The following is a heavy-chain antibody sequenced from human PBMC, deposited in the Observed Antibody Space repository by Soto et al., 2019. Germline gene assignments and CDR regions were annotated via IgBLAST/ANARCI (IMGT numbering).Heavy chain of an antibody. D-gene: IGHD3-3*01. V-gene: IGHV1-18*04. CDR1: CYTFTSYG. CDR2: ISAYNGNT. J-gene: IGHJ4*02. CDR3: ARDGITIFGLSNIDY. Sequence: ASVKGSCEASCYTFTSYGISWVRQPPGQGLEWMGWISAYNGNTNYAQTVQGRVTMTTDTSRSTAYMELRRLRSDDTAVYYCARDGITIFGLSNIDYWGQGTLVTVSS.